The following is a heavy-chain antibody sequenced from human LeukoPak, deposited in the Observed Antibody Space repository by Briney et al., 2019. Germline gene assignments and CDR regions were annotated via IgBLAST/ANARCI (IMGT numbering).Heavy chain of an antibody. CDR3: AGGTGFIIKD. J-gene: IGHJ4*02. D-gene: IGHD3-9*01. Sequence: GGSLRLSCAASGFTFSLYWMNWVRRAPGKGLEWVANIKQDGSEKNFVDSVKGRFTISRDNAKNSLYLQMNNLRVEDTAMYYCAGGTGFIIKDWGQGTLVTVSS. CDR2: IKQDGSEK. CDR1: GFTFSLYW. V-gene: IGHV3-7*03.